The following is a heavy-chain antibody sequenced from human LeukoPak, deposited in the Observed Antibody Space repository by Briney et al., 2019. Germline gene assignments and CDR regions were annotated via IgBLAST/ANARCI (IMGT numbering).Heavy chain of an antibody. J-gene: IGHJ4*02. CDR3: ASEYCSGGSCSRTDY. Sequence: PWGSLRLSCAASGFTFSSYSMNWVRQAPGKGLEWVSSISSSSSYIYYADSVKGRFTISRDNAKNSLYLQMNGLRAEDRAVYYCASEYCSGGSCSRTDYWGQGTLVTVYS. V-gene: IGHV3-21*01. CDR2: ISSSSSYI. CDR1: GFTFSSYS. D-gene: IGHD2-15*01.